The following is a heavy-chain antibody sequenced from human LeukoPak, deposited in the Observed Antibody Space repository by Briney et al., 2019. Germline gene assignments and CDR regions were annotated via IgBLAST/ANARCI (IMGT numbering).Heavy chain of an antibody. V-gene: IGHV3-30-3*01. J-gene: IGHJ3*02. Sequence: PGGSLRLSCAASGFTFSSYAMHWVRQAPGKGLEWVAVISYDGSNKYYADSVKGRFTISRDNSKNTLYLQMNSLRAEDTAVYYCARLGGSDAFDIWGQGTMVTVSS. CDR2: ISYDGSNK. D-gene: IGHD2-15*01. CDR1: GFTFSSYA. CDR3: ARLGGSDAFDI.